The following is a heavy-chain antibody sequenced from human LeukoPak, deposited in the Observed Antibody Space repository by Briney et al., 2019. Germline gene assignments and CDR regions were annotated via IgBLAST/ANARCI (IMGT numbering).Heavy chain of an antibody. CDR3: ARGSGYYDSSGYYPDAFDI. CDR2: INHSGST. CDR1: GGSFSGYY. J-gene: IGHJ3*02. Sequence: SETLSLTCAVYGGSFSGYYWSWIRQPPGKGLEWIGEINHSGSTNYNPSLKSRVTISVGTSKNQFSLKLSSVTAADTAVYYCARGSGYYDSSGYYPDAFDIWGQGTMVTVSS. V-gene: IGHV4-34*01. D-gene: IGHD3-22*01.